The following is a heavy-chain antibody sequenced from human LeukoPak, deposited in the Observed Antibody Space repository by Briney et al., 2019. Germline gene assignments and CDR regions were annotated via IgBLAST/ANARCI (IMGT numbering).Heavy chain of an antibody. CDR1: GGSISSYY. CDR2: IYYSGST. CDR3: ARPDGYNHAFDI. J-gene: IGHJ3*02. Sequence: PSETLSLTCTVSGGSISSYYWSWIRQPPGKGLEWIGYIYYSGSTNYNPSLKSRVTISVDTSKNQFSLKLSSVTAADTAVYYCARPDGYNHAFDIWGQGTMVTVSS. V-gene: IGHV4-59*08. D-gene: IGHD5-12*01.